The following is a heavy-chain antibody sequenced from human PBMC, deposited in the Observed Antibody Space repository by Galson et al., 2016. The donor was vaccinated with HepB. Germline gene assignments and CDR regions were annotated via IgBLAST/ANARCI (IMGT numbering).Heavy chain of an antibody. J-gene: IGHJ4*02. CDR1: GFIFRTYG. CDR3: ARRRGTGTIDY. D-gene: IGHD1-7*01. Sequence: SGFIFRTYGMHWVRQAPGKGLEWVAVISYDGSNQYYVDSVKGRFTISRDNSKNTLYLQMNSLRTEDTAVYYCARRRGTGTIDYWGQGTLVTVSS. CDR2: ISYDGSNQ. V-gene: IGHV3-30*03.